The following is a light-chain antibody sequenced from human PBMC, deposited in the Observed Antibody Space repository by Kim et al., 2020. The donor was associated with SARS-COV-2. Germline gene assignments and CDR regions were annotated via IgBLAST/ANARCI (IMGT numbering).Light chain of an antibody. V-gene: IGKV1-16*02. CDR1: QDISNH. CDR2: AAS. J-gene: IGKJ4*01. Sequence: DIQMTQSPSSLSASVGERVTITCRASQDISNHLTWFQQKPGEAPKSLIYAASSLQSGVPSKFSGGGSGTDFTLTVSSLQPEDFATYYCQQYHNYPLTFGGGTKVDIK. CDR3: QQYHNYPLT.